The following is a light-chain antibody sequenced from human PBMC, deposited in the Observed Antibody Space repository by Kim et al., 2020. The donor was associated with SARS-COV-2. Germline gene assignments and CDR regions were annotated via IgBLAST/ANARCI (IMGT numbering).Light chain of an antibody. CDR1: QSVSIW. J-gene: IGKJ2*01. CDR2: KAS. CDR3: QQYQSYPLT. V-gene: IGKV1-5*03. Sequence: SASVEDRVPIACRASQSVSIWLAWFQQKPGKAPKPLIYKASDLESGVPSRFSGSGSGTEFTLTISSLHPDDFATYYCQQYQSYPLTFGQGTKLEI.